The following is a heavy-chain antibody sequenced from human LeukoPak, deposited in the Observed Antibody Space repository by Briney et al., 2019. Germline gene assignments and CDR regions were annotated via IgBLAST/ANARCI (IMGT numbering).Heavy chain of an antibody. CDR3: ARGPIIDIVVIPAAADYYHMDV. CDR1: GYTLTSYG. J-gene: IGHJ6*03. V-gene: IGHV1-18*01. D-gene: IGHD2-2*01. CDR2: ISAHNGNT. Sequence: ASVKVSCKASGYTLTSYGISWVRQAPGQGLEWMGRISAHNGNTRYAQKLQGRVTMTTDSSTSTAYMELRSLRSDDTAVYYCARGPIIDIVVIPAAADYYHMDVWGKGTTVTVSS.